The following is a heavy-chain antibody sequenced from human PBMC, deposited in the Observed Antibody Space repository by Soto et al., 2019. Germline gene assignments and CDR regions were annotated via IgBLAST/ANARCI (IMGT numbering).Heavy chain of an antibody. J-gene: IGHJ3*02. CDR2: IKQDGSEK. V-gene: IGHV3-7*01. CDR3: ARVGASMYSSGLEAFDI. Sequence: EVQLVESGGGLVQPGGSLRLSCAASGFTFSSYWMSWVRQAPGKGLEWVANIKQDGSEKYYVDSVKGRFTISRDNAKNSLYLQMNSLRAEDTAVYYCARVGASMYSSGLEAFDIWGQGTMVTVSS. CDR1: GFTFSSYW. D-gene: IGHD6-19*01.